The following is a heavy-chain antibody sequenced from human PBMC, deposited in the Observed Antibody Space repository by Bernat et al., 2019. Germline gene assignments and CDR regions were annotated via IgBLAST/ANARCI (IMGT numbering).Heavy chain of an antibody. CDR2: IWYDGSNK. D-gene: IGHD3-10*01. CDR3: ARDWVMGGSGSLY. CDR1: GFTFSGYG. J-gene: IGHJ4*02. V-gene: IGHV3-33*01. Sequence: QVQLVESGGGVVQPGRSLRLSCAASGFTFSGYGMHWVRQAPGKGLEWVAVIWYDGSNKDYADSVKGRFTISRDNSKNTLYLQMNSLRAEDTAVYYCARDWVMGGSGSLYWGQGTLVTVSS.